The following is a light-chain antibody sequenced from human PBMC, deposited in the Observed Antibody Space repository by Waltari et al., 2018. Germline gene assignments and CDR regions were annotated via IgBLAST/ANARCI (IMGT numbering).Light chain of an antibody. J-gene: IGKJ1*01. CDR3: QQSYSTLRT. V-gene: IGKV1-39*01. Sequence: DIQMTQSPSSLSASVGDRVTITCRASQSISSYLNWYQQKPGKAPKLLIYAASSLQSGVPSMFSGSGSGTDFTLTISSLQPEDVATYYCQQSYSTLRTFGQGTKVEIK. CDR2: AAS. CDR1: QSISSY.